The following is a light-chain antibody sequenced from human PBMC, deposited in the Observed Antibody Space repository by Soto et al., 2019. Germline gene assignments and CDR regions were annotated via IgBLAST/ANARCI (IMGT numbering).Light chain of an antibody. CDR2: DVT. CDR3: SSYTTINTVVL. V-gene: IGLV2-14*03. CDR1: TSDIGAYNY. Sequence: QSALTQPASVSGSPGQSITFSCTGTTSDIGAYNYVSWYQHHPGKAPKLLIYDVTARPSGVSDRFSGSKSGTTASLTISGLQVEDGADYFCSSYTTINTVVLSGGGPKLTVL. J-gene: IGLJ3*02.